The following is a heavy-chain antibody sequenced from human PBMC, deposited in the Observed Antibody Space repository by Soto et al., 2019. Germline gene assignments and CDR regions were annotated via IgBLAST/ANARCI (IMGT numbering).Heavy chain of an antibody. CDR1: GYAFTTYG. Sequence: QVHLVQSGAEVKKPGASVKVSCKGSGYAFTTYGITWVRQSPGQGLEWMGWISAHNGNTNYAQKLQGRVTVTRDTSTSKAYMELRSVRSDDTAVYYCARGRYGDYWGQGALVTVSS. J-gene: IGHJ4*02. CDR3: ARGRYGDY. V-gene: IGHV1-18*01. D-gene: IGHD1-1*01. CDR2: ISAHNGNT.